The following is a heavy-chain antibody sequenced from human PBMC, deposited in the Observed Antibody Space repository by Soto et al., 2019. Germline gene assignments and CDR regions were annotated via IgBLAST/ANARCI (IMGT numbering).Heavy chain of an antibody. CDR2: IYSGST. D-gene: IGHD3-10*01. V-gene: IGHV4-39*01. Sequence: QLQLQESGPGLVKPSETLSLTSAVSGDSISRGGFHWGWIRQPPGQGLEWIGSIYSGSTYYNPSLKSRVTISADTSKNQFSLTLSSVTVADTAVYYCARRGSGPTFDYWGQGTLVTVSS. CDR3: ARRGSGPTFDY. CDR1: GDSISRGGFH. J-gene: IGHJ4*02.